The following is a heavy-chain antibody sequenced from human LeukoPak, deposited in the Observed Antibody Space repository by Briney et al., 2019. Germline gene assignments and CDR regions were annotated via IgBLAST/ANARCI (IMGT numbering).Heavy chain of an antibody. CDR3: ARDLRKGRYFDC. CDR2: MSSDGNTE. CDR1: GFTFFTYG. D-gene: IGHD3-9*01. J-gene: IGHJ4*02. Sequence: GGSLRLSCAASGFTFFTYGMHWVRQAPGKGLEWVAIMSSDGNTEYYADSVKGRFTISRDNSRNTLYLQMNSLRVEDTAVYYCARDLRKGRYFDCWGQGTLVTVSS. V-gene: IGHV3-33*01.